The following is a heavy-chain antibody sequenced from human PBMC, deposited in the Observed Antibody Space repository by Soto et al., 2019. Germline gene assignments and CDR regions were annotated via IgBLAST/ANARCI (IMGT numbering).Heavy chain of an antibody. D-gene: IGHD3-10*01. J-gene: IGHJ4*02. CDR3: AKQRADYGSGADTFYFDS. Sequence: EVQLLESGGGLGQPGGSLRLSCTVSGVTFSNYAMNWVRQAPGKGLEWVSSLSGSGGTTYYADSVKGRFIISRDNSKNTLYLLMNSLRAEDTALYYCAKQRADYGSGADTFYFDSWGQGALVTVSS. V-gene: IGHV3-23*01. CDR2: LSGSGGTT. CDR1: GVTFSNYA.